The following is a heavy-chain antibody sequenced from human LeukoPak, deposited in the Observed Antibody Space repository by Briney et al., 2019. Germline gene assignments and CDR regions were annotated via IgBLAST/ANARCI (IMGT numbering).Heavy chain of an antibody. CDR3: AREVWGPEY. Sequence: GDSLRLSCAASGFTFTKYWMTWVRQAPGKGLEWVGNIKQDGSDKNYMDSVKGRFTISRDNTKNSVYLQMSSLRAEDTAVYYCAREVWGPEYWGQGTLVSVSS. V-gene: IGHV3-7*01. J-gene: IGHJ4*02. D-gene: IGHD1-14*01. CDR1: GFTFTKYW. CDR2: IKQDGSDK.